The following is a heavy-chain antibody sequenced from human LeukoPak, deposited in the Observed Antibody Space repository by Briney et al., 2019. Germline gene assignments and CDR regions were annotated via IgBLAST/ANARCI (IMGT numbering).Heavy chain of an antibody. Sequence: SETLSLTCTVSGYSITTGHYWAWIRQPPGKGLEWIGYIYYSGSTNYNPSLKSRVTISVDTSKNQFSLKLSSVTAADTAVYYCARVSNPPGYSSSWYLDYWGQGTLVTVSS. D-gene: IGHD6-13*01. CDR1: GYSITTGHY. CDR2: IYYSGST. J-gene: IGHJ4*02. V-gene: IGHV4-59*11. CDR3: ARVSNPPGYSSSWYLDY.